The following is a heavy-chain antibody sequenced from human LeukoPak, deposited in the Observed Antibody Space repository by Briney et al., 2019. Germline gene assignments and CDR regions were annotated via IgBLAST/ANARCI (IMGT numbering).Heavy chain of an antibody. CDR1: GYTFTSYD. V-gene: IGHV1-8*01. CDR3: ARGNGATTPYYFDY. Sequence: ASVKVSCKASGYTFTSYDINWVRQATGQGPEWMGWMNPNSGNTGYAQKFQGRVTMTRNTSISTAYMELSSLRSEDTAVYYCARGNGATTPYYFDYWGQGTLVTVSS. D-gene: IGHD1-26*01. J-gene: IGHJ4*02. CDR2: MNPNSGNT.